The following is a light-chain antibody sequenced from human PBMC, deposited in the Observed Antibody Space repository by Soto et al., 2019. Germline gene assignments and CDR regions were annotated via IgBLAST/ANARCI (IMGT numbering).Light chain of an antibody. V-gene: IGKV1-39*01. J-gene: IGKJ1*01. CDR3: QQDYSSPWT. Sequence: DIHITQSPASLSASLGDRVTLTCRARQTVNTNLPWYQQKPGNAPKLLIFAASTMQTDVPSRFSGSGSATKFTLSLNSLQPQDFATYYCQQDYSSPWTFGQGTKVDIK. CDR1: QTVNTN. CDR2: AAS.